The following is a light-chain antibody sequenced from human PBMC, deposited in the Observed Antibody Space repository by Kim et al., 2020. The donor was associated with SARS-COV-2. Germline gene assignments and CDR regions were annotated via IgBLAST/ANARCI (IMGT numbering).Light chain of an antibody. J-gene: IGLJ3*02. V-gene: IGLV3-21*04. Sequence: APGKTAGITCGGNNIGSKSVHWYQQKPGQAPVLVIYYDSDRPSGIPERFSGSNSGNTATLTISRVEAGDEADYYCQVWDSGSDHRVFGGGTQLTVL. CDR3: QVWDSGSDHRV. CDR1: NIGSKS. CDR2: YDS.